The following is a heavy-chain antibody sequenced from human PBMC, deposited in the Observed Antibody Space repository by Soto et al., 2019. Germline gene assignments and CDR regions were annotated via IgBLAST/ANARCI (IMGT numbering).Heavy chain of an antibody. V-gene: IGHV3-30-3*01. CDR1: GITFSALA. CDR3: VRDYNDGSGRFDY. J-gene: IGHJ4*02. CDR2: ISYDASAS. D-gene: IGHD3-22*01. Sequence: QVQLVESGGGVVQPGTSLRLSCAASGITFSALAMHWVRQAPGKGLEWVARISYDASASSNADSVKGRFTISRDNSRSTLYLQMNSLRTEDTAIYYCVRDYNDGSGRFDYWGQGALVTVSS.